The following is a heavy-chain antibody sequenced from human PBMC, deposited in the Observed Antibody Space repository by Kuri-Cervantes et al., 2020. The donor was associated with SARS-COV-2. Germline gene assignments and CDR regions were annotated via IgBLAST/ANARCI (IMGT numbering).Heavy chain of an antibody. CDR3: ARDSDSGDYQEVFDY. D-gene: IGHD4-17*01. J-gene: IGHJ4*02. Sequence: GGSLRLSCVGTGFTFSSYAMHWVRQAPGKGLEWVAVISYDGSNRYYADSVKGRFTISRDNSKNTLYLQMNSLRAEDTAVYYCARDSDSGDYQEVFDYWGQGTLVTVSS. CDR2: ISYDGSNR. V-gene: IGHV3-30-3*01. CDR1: GFTFSSYA.